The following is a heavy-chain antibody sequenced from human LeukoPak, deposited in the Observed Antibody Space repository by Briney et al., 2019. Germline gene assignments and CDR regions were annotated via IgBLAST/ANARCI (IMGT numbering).Heavy chain of an antibody. CDR2: IYSGGST. V-gene: IGHV3-53*01. D-gene: IGHD3-22*01. Sequence: GGSLRLSCAASGFTVSSNYMSWVRQAPGKGLEWVSVIYSGGSTYYADSVKGRFTISRDNSKNTLYLQMNSLRAEDTAVYYCARDLYYCDSSGQEASWGQGTLVTVSS. J-gene: IGHJ5*02. CDR1: GFTVSSNY. CDR3: ARDLYYCDSSGQEAS.